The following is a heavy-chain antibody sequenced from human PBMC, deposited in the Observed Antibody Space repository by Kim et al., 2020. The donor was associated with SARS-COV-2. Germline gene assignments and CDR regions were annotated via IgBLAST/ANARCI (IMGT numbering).Heavy chain of an antibody. V-gene: IGHV3-53*01. CDR1: GFTVSSNY. D-gene: IGHD3-9*01. J-gene: IGHJ6*02. Sequence: GGSLRLSCAASGFTVSSNYMSWVRQAPRKGLEWVSVIYSGGSKYYEDYVKGRLTISSDNSKNTLYLQMNSLRADDTAVYYCGREVRYFDWLLQSDYYYYYGMDGWGQGTTVTVSS. CDR2: IYSGGSK. CDR3: GREVRYFDWLLQSDYYYYYGMDG.